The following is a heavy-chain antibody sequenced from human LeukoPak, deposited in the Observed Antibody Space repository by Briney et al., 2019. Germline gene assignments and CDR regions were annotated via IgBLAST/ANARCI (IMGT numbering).Heavy chain of an antibody. CDR1: GFTVSSNY. J-gene: IGHJ4*02. Sequence: PGGSLRLSCAASGFTVSSNYMSWVRQAPGKGLEWVSVIYSGGSTYYADSVKGRFTISRDNAKNSLYLQMNSLRAEDTAVYYCARGSYYGSGSYYKPDYWGQGTLVTVSS. V-gene: IGHV3-66*01. CDR2: IYSGGST. CDR3: ARGSYYGSGSYYKPDY. D-gene: IGHD3-10*01.